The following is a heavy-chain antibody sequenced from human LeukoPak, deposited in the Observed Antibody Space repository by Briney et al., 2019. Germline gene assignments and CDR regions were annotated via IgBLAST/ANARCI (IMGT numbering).Heavy chain of an antibody. Sequence: SETLSLTCAVSGDSISSGGYSWSWLRQPPGKGLEWIAYIYHSGSTYYNPSLKGRVTMSVDRSKNQFSLKLSSVTAADTAMYYCARYDILSGTHDAFDIWGQGTMVTVSS. D-gene: IGHD3-9*01. V-gene: IGHV4-30-2*01. J-gene: IGHJ3*02. CDR3: ARYDILSGTHDAFDI. CDR2: IYHSGST. CDR1: GDSISSGGYS.